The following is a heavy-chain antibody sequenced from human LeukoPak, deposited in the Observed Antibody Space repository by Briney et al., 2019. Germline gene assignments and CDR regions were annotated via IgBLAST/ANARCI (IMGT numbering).Heavy chain of an antibody. J-gene: IGHJ4*02. CDR1: GFTFSTYS. D-gene: IGHD4-23*01. CDR3: ARVGGTVVDSRGNFDY. Sequence: PGGSLRLSCAASGFTFSTYSMNWVRQAPGRGLEWVSSITTSTTVPHIFYADSVTGRFTISRDNAKNSLYLQMNSLRAEDTAVYYCARVGGTVVDSRGNFDYWGQGTLVTVSS. CDR2: ITTSTTVPHI. V-gene: IGHV3-21*01.